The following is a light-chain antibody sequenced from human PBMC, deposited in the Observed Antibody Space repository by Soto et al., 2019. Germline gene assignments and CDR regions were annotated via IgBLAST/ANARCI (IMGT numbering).Light chain of an antibody. J-gene: IGKJ4*01. CDR3: QQRSNWPST. CDR2: DAS. CDR1: QSVSSY. Sequence: EIVLTQSPATLSLSPGERATLSCRASQSVSSYLAWYQQKPGQAPRLLIYDASNRSTGIPARFSGSGSGTYFTLTITRLEPEDFAFYYCQQRSNWPSTVGGGTKVEIK. V-gene: IGKV3-11*01.